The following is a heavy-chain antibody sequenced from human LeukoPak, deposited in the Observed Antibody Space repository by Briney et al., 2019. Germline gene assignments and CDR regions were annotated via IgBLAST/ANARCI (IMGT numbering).Heavy chain of an antibody. V-gene: IGHV3-33*01. Sequence: PGGSLRLSCAASGFTFSSYGMHWVRQAPGKGLEWVAVIWYDGSNKYYTDSVKGRFTISRDNSKNTLYLQMNSQRAEDTAVYYCARDRSSSGWRDSYYYYGMDVWGQGTTVTVSS. J-gene: IGHJ6*02. CDR1: GFTFSSYG. D-gene: IGHD6-19*01. CDR3: ARDRSSSGWRDSYYYYGMDV. CDR2: IWYDGSNK.